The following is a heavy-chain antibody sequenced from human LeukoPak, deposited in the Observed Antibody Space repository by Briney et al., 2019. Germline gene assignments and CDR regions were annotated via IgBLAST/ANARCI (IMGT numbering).Heavy chain of an antibody. CDR1: GFTFSSYS. Sequence: GGSLRLSCAASGFTFSSYSMNWVRQAPGKGLEWVSYISSSSSTIYYADSVKGRFTISRDNAKNSLYLQMNSLRAEDTAVYYCARDRGPGPKRITIFGVVPDPYYYYHYMDVRGKGNPVTVS. J-gene: IGHJ6*03. D-gene: IGHD3-3*01. V-gene: IGHV3-48*01. CDR2: ISSSSSTI. CDR3: ARDRGPGPKRITIFGVVPDPYYYYHYMDV.